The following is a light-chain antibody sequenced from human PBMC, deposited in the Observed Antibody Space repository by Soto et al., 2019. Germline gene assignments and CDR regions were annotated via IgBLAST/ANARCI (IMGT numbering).Light chain of an antibody. J-gene: IGKJ1*01. CDR3: QQYNKWPLWT. CDR1: QSISSN. V-gene: IGKV3-15*01. Sequence: EIVMTQSPETLSVSPGERATLSCRASQSISSNLAWFQQKPGQAPRLLIYGASTRATGIPVRFSGSGSGTEFTLTISSLQSEDFAVYYCQQYNKWPLWTFDQGTKVEIK. CDR2: GAS.